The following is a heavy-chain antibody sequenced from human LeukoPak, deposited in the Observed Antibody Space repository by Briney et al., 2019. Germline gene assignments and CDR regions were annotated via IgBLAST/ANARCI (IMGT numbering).Heavy chain of an antibody. D-gene: IGHD3-16*01. CDR3: ARVGTRYVWGSPTSNY. J-gene: IGHJ4*02. V-gene: IGHV1-8*01. Sequence: ASVKVSCKASGYTFTSYDINWVRQATGQGLEWMGWMNPNIGNTGYAQKFQGRVTMTRNTSISTAYMELSSLRSEDTAVYYCARVGTRYVWGSPTSNYWGQGTLVTVSS. CDR2: MNPNIGNT. CDR1: GYTFTSYD.